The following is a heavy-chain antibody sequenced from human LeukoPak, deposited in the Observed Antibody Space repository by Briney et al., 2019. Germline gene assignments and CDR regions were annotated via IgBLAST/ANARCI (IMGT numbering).Heavy chain of an antibody. J-gene: IGHJ4*02. Sequence: ASVKVSCKASGYTFTDFGISWVRQAPGQGLEWMAWISAYNGNTNYVQKFRDRVTMTTDTSTSTAYMELRSLRSDDTAMYYCVRDLGVDTTMIFFDYWGQGTLVTVSS. V-gene: IGHV1-18*01. CDR1: GYTFTDFG. CDR3: VRDLGVDTTMIFFDY. D-gene: IGHD5-18*01. CDR2: ISAYNGNT.